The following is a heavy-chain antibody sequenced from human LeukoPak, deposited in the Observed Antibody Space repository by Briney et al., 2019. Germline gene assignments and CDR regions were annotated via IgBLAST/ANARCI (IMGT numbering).Heavy chain of an antibody. J-gene: IGHJ6*02. CDR2: ISYDGSNK. Sequence: GGSLRLSCAASGFSFSSYGMHWVRQAPGKGLEWVAVISYDGSNKYYADSVNDRFTISRDNSKNTLYLQMNSLRAEDTAVYYCAKAPNYYDSSGYYHNYYYYGMDVWGQGTTVTVSS. D-gene: IGHD3-22*01. CDR3: AKAPNYYDSSGYYHNYYYYGMDV. V-gene: IGHV3-30*18. CDR1: GFSFSSYG.